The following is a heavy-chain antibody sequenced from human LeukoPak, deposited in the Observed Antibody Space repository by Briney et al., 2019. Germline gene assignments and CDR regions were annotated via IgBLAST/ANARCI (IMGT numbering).Heavy chain of an antibody. CDR3: ARATYSSSWPTFDY. V-gene: IGHV4-59*01. D-gene: IGHD6-13*01. J-gene: IGHJ4*02. Sequence: SETLSLTCTVSGGSISSYYWSWIRQPPGKGLEWIGYIYYSGSTNYNPSLKSRVTISVDTSKNQFSLKLSSVTAADTAVYYCARATYSSSWPTFDYWGQGTLVTVSS. CDR1: GGSISSYY. CDR2: IYYSGST.